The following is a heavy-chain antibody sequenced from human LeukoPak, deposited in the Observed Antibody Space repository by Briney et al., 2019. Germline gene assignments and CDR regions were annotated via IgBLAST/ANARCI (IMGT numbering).Heavy chain of an antibody. V-gene: IGHV1-46*01. D-gene: IGHD5-12*01. CDR1: GYTFTSYY. CDR3: ARISGYSGYAHELGY. CDR2: INPSGGST. Sequence: GASVKVSCKASGYTFTSYYMHWVRQAPGQGLEWMGIINPSGGSTSYAQKFQGRVTMTRDTSTSTVYMELSSLRSEDTTVYYCARISGYSGYAHELGYWGQGTLVTVSS. J-gene: IGHJ4*02.